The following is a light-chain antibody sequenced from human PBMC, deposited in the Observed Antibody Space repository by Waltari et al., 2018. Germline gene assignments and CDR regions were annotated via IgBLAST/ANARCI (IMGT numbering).Light chain of an antibody. CDR2: WAS. J-gene: IGKJ5*01. CDR1: QSVLYSSTNKNY. V-gene: IGKV4-1*01. CDR3: QQYYSTPPIT. Sequence: DIVLTQSPDSLAVSLGERATINCKSSQSVLYSSTNKNYLAWYQQKPGQPPKLLIYWASTGESWVPDRFSGSGSGADFTLTISSLQAEDVAVYYCQQYYSTPPITFGQGTRLEIK.